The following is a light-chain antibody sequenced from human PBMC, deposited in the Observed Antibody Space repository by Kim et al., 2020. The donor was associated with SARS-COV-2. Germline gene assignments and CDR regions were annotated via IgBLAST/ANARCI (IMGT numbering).Light chain of an antibody. CDR3: QVWDSSSDHPVV. CDR2: SNR. V-gene: IGLV3-21*04. J-gene: IGLJ3*02. Sequence: PGKTARITCGGKDIARKSVHWYQQKPGQAPVLVIHSNRARPSGIPERFSGSSAGNTATLTISRVEAGDEAAYYCQVWDSSSDHPVVLGGGTQLTVL. CDR1: DIARKS.